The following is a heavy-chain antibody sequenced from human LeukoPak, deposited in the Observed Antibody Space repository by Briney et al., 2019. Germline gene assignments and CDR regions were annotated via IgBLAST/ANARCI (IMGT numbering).Heavy chain of an antibody. CDR3: ARGWVLYSSSSWFDP. D-gene: IGHD6-6*01. J-gene: IGHJ5*02. Sequence: SETLSLTCAVYGGSFSGYYWSWIRQPPGKGLEWIGEINHSGSTNYNPSLKSRVTISVDTSKNQFSLKLSSVTAADTAVYYCARGWVLYSSSSWFDPWGQETLVTVSS. CDR2: INHSGST. CDR1: GGSFSGYY. V-gene: IGHV4-34*01.